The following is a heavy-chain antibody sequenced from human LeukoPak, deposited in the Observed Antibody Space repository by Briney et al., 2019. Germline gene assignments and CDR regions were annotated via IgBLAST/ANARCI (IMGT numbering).Heavy chain of an antibody. J-gene: IGHJ6*03. D-gene: IGHD3-10*01. Sequence: ASVKVSCKASGYTFTSYDINWVRQATGQGLEWMGWMNPNSGNTAYAQKFQGRVTITRNTSISTAYMELSSLRSEDTAVYYCARAAATMVRGVYSGRDYYYYMDVWGKGTTVTISS. CDR3: ARAAATMVRGVYSGRDYYYYMDV. V-gene: IGHV1-8*03. CDR1: GYTFTSYD. CDR2: MNPNSGNT.